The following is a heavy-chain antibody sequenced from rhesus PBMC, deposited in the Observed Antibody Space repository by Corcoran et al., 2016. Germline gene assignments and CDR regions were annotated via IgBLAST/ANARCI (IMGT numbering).Heavy chain of an antibody. Sequence: QVQLQESGPGVVKPSETLSLTCSVSGYSITSGYHWSCIRQPPGKGLEWIGYIYGSSGSTNYNPSLKNRVTISKDTSKNQFSLKLSSVTAADTAVYYCAGAGTIWSFWGQGVLVTVSS. CDR3: AGAGTIWSF. V-gene: IGHV4-76*01. D-gene: IGHD1-1*01. J-gene: IGHJ4*01. CDR2: IYGSSGST. CDR1: GYSITSGYH.